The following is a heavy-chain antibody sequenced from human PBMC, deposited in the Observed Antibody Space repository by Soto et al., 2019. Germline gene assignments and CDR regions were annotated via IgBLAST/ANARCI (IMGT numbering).Heavy chain of an antibody. J-gene: IGHJ5*02. Sequence: PSETLSLTCTVSGASISGFYWSWIRKSAGKGLEWIGRIYATGTTDYNLSLKSRVMMSADTSKKQFSLKLRSVTAADTAVYYCVRDGTKTLRDWFDPWGQGISVTVSS. CDR2: IYATGTT. CDR1: GASISGFY. CDR3: VRDGTKTLRDWFDP. D-gene: IGHD1-1*01. V-gene: IGHV4-4*07.